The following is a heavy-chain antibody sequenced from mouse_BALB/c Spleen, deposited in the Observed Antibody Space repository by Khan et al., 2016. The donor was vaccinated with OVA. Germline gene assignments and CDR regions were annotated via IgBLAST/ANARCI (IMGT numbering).Heavy chain of an antibody. D-gene: IGHD2-2*01. J-gene: IGHJ3*01. CDR2: IDPFSGDT. V-gene: IGHV1S135*01. CDR1: GYSFTSYY. Sequence: QLQESGPELMKPGASVKISCKASGYSFTSYYIHWVMESHGKSLEWIGYIDPFSGDTTYNQKFKGKATFTVDKSSSTAYILLSNLTSEDSAVYYCIRHGYVAWFTYWGQGTLVTVSA. CDR3: IRHGYVAWFTY.